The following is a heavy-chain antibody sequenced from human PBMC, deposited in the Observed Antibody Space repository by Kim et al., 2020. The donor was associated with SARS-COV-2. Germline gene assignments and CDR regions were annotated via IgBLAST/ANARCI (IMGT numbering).Heavy chain of an antibody. CDR1: GFTFSNAW. D-gene: IGHD1-26*01. J-gene: IGHJ6*02. V-gene: IGHV3-15*01. CDR3: TTGPTCGSYYPGYYYYGMGV. CDR2: IKSKTDGGTT. Sequence: GGSLRLSCAASGFTFSNAWMSWVRQAPGKGLEWVGRIKSKTDGGTTDYAAPVKGRFTISRDDSKNTLYLQMNSLKTEDTAVYYCTTGPTCGSYYPGYYYYGMGVWGQGTTVTVSS.